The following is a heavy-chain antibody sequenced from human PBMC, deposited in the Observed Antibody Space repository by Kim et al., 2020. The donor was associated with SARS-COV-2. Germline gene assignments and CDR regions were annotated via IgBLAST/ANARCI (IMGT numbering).Heavy chain of an antibody. D-gene: IGHD2-8*01. Sequence: SVKVSCKASGGIFTNYPISWLRRAPGQGLEWMGRITPMLDVANYAQRFQGRVTITADKSTSTAYMELGSLTSDDTAVYYCARRCLGLSCTKGVSLDSWGQGTLVTVS. CDR1: GGIFTNYP. CDR2: ITPMLDVA. V-gene: IGHV1-69*10. J-gene: IGHJ4*02. CDR3: ARRCLGLSCTKGVSLDS.